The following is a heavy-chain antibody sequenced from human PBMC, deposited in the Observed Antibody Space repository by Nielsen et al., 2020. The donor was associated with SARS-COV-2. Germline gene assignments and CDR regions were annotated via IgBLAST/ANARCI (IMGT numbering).Heavy chain of an antibody. D-gene: IGHD3-10*01. CDR2: IDPSDSYT. V-gene: IGHV5-10-1*01. CDR3: ARRYGSRSYYNPLDY. CDR1: GYSFTSYW. J-gene: IGHJ4*02. Sequence: GESLKISCKGSGYSFTSYWISWVRQMPGKGLEWMGRIDPSDSYTNYSPSFQGHVTISADKSISTAYLQWSSLKASDTATYYCARRYGSRSYYNPLDYWGQGTLVTVSS.